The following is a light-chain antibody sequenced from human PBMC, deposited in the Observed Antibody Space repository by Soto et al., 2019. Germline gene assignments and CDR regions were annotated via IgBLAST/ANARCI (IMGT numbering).Light chain of an antibody. CDR1: SSDVGGYNY. CDR3: SSYGGRNNLVV. V-gene: IGLV2-8*01. CDR2: EVS. J-gene: IGLJ2*01. Sequence: QSALTQPPSASGSPGQSVTISCTGTSSDVGGYNYVSWYQQHTGKAPKLMIDEVSKQPSGVPDRFSGYKSGNTASLTDSVLQAEDEADYYCSSYGGRNNLVVFGGGNKLTVL.